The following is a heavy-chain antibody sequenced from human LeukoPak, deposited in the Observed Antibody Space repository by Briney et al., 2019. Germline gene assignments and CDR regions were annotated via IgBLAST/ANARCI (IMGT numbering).Heavy chain of an antibody. V-gene: IGHV1-18*01. CDR1: AYSFTIYG. J-gene: IGHJ6*03. D-gene: IGHD3-3*01. CDR3: YREDDFWSGYFAWYYMDV. CDR2: ISVYNDNT. Sequence: SVTLSCNASAYSFTIYGISWVRHPPAQGIEWMGWISVYNDNTNYSQKLQGRVTMTTDTSTSKAYMELKSMRSDDEAVYYCYREDDFWSGYFAWYYMDVWGKGTTVTVSS.